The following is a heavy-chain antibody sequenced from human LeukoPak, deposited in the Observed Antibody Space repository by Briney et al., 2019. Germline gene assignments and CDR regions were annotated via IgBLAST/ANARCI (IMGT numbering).Heavy chain of an antibody. CDR1: GFTFSSFG. J-gene: IGHJ4*02. CDR3: AKLRSSSWLDY. Sequence: RSGGSLRLSCAASGFTFSSFGMSWVRQAPGKGLEWVSAITGTSGGTCYADSVKGRFTISRDNSKNTLYLQMNSLRAEDTAVYYCAKLRSSSWLDYWGQGTLVTVSS. CDR2: ITGTSGGT. D-gene: IGHD6-13*01. V-gene: IGHV3-23*01.